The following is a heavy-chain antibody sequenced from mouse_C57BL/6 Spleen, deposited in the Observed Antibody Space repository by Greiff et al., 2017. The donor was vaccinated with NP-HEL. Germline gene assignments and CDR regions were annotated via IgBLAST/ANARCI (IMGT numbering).Heavy chain of an antibody. D-gene: IGHD2-12*01. Sequence: QVQLQQPGAELVMPGASVKLSCKASGYTFTSYWMHWVKQRPGQGLEWIGEIDPSDSYTNYNQKFKGKSTLTVDKSSSTAYMQLSSLTSEDSAVYYCARGRYSLDYWGQGTTLTVSS. CDR1: GYTFTSYW. V-gene: IGHV1-69*01. J-gene: IGHJ2*01. CDR3: ARGRYSLDY. CDR2: IDPSDSYT.